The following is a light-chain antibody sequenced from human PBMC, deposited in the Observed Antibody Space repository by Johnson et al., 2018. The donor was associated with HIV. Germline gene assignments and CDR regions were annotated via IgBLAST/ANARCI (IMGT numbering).Light chain of an antibody. CDR2: DNN. CDR3: ATWDSSLSAYV. Sequence: QSVLTQPPSVSAAPGQKVTISCSGSSSNIGNNYVSWYQQLPGTAPKLLIYDNNKRPSGIPDRFSGSTSGASATLAITGLQPGDEADYYCATWDSSLSAYVFGTGTKVTVL. V-gene: IGLV1-51*01. CDR1: SSNIGNNY. J-gene: IGLJ1*01.